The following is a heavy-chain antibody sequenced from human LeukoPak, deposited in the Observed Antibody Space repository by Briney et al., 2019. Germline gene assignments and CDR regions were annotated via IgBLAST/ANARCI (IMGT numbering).Heavy chain of an antibody. J-gene: IGHJ6*02. CDR2: INPAGDT. D-gene: IGHD2-15*01. CDR3: ARGDCSGGSCSSMDV. Sequence: PGGSLRLSRAASGFTFSTYDMHWVRQATGKGLEWVSGINPAGDTYYPGSVKGRFTISREDAKNSFYLQMNSLRVGDTAVYYCARGDCSGGSCSSMDVWGQGTTVTVSS. CDR1: GFTFSTYD. V-gene: IGHV3-13*04.